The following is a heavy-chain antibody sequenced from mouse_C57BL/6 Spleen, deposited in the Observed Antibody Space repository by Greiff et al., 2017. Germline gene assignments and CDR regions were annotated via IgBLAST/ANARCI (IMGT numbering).Heavy chain of an antibody. J-gene: IGHJ2*01. CDR1: GYTFTDYN. D-gene: IGHD2-13*01. V-gene: IGHV1-22*01. CDR3: ARDGDYAFDY. CDR2: INPNNGGT. Sequence: VQLQQSGPELVKPGASVKMSCKASGYTFTDYNMHWVKQSHGKSLEWIGYINPNNGGTSYNQKFKGKATLTVNKSSSTAYMELRSLTSEDAAVYYCARDGDYAFDYWGQGTTLTVSS.